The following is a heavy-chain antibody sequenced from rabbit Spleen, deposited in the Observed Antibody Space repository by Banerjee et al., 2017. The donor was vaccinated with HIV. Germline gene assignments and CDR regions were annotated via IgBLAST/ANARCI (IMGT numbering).Heavy chain of an antibody. D-gene: IGHD6-1*01. J-gene: IGHJ6*01. Sequence: QSLEESGGGLVQPEGSLALTCKASGFSFSSRYYMSWVRQAPGKGLEWIGIRRTDTGATWYANWAKGRFTISKTSSTTVTLQVTSLTGADTATYFCARGLLAGSASWLGYLDLWGPGTLVTVS. CDR2: RRTDTGAT. V-gene: IGHV1S40*01. CDR3: ARGLLAGSASWLGYLDL. CDR1: GFSFSSRYY.